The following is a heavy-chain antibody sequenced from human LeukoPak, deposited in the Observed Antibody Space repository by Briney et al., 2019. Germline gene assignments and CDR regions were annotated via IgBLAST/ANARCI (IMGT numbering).Heavy chain of an antibody. CDR2: IYYSGST. Sequence: PSQTLSLTGTVSGGSISSGGYYWSWIRQHPGKGLEWIGYIYYSGSTYYNPSLKSRVTISVDTSKNQFSLKLSSVTAADTAVYYCARVAHYDSSGSRPLDAFDIWGQGTMVTVSS. D-gene: IGHD3-22*01. V-gene: IGHV4-31*03. CDR3: ARVAHYDSSGSRPLDAFDI. CDR1: GGSISSGGYY. J-gene: IGHJ3*02.